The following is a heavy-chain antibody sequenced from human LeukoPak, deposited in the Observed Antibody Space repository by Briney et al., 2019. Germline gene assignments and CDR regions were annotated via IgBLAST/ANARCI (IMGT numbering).Heavy chain of an antibody. CDR2: IHPGDSDT. Sequence: GESLKISCKASGYTFTSYWIGWVRHTPGTNLEWMVIIHPGDSDTRYRMSFQGQVTMSVDESTSTAYLHWTSLKASDTAIYYCARHAGYCTGGRCYSFYYFDYWGQGTLVTVSS. D-gene: IGHD2-15*01. J-gene: IGHJ4*02. V-gene: IGHV5-51*01. CDR1: GYTFTSYW. CDR3: ARHAGYCTGGRCYSFYYFDY.